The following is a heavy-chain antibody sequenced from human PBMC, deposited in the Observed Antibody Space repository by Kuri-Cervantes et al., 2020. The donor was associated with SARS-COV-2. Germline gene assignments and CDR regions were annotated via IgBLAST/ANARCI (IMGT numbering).Heavy chain of an antibody. CDR2: IGTAGDP. D-gene: IGHD6-19*01. V-gene: IGHV3-13*05. CDR1: GFTFSSYA. Sequence: GESLKISCAASGFTFSSYAMSWVRQAPGKGLEWVSAIGTAGDPYYPGSVKGRFTISRENAKNSLYLQMNSLRAGDTAVYYCTRDGGYGNNIWRGDWYFDLWGRGTLVTVSS. CDR3: TRDGGYGNNIWRGDWYFDL. J-gene: IGHJ2*01.